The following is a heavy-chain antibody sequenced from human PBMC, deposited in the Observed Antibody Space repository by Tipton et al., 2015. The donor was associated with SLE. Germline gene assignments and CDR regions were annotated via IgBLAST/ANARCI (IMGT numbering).Heavy chain of an antibody. CDR2: IYNNGNT. V-gene: IGHV4-59*11. CDR1: GASISSHY. Sequence: TLSLTCTVSGASISSHYWNWIRQPPGKGLEWIGNIYNNGNTNYNPSLKSRVTISLDTSENQFSLKLSSVTAADTAVYYCARYRYCGAGTCFECYFVPWGRGTLVSLSP. D-gene: IGHD2-15*01. J-gene: IGHJ2*01. CDR3: ARYRYCGAGTCFECYFVP.